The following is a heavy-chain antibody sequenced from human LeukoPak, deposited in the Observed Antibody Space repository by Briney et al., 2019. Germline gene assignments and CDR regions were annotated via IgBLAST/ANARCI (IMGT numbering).Heavy chain of an antibody. D-gene: IGHD5-24*01. J-gene: IGHJ6*02. CDR2: IYYSGST. Sequence: PSETLSLTCTVSGGSISSSSYYWGWIRQPPGKGLEWIGSIYYSGSTYYNPSLKSRVTISVDTSKNQFSLKLSSVTAADTAVYYCARRRRDGRTDGMDVWGQGTTVTVSS. CDR1: GGSISSSSYY. V-gene: IGHV4-39*01. CDR3: ARRRRDGRTDGMDV.